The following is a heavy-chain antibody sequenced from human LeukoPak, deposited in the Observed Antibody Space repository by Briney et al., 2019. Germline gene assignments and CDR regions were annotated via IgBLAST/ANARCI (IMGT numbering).Heavy chain of an antibody. D-gene: IGHD6-19*01. CDR3: AKVSSSGWYGYFDY. Sequence: QPGGSLRLSCAASGFTFSSYAMSWVRQAPGKGLEWVSAISGSGGSTYYADSVKGRFTISRDNSRNTLYLQMNSLRAEDTAVYYCAKVSSSGWYGYFDYWGQGTLVTVSS. V-gene: IGHV3-23*01. CDR1: GFTFSSYA. CDR2: ISGSGGST. J-gene: IGHJ4*02.